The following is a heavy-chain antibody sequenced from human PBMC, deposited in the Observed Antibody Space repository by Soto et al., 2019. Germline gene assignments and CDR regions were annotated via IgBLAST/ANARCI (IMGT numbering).Heavy chain of an antibody. D-gene: IGHD6-13*01. J-gene: IGHJ4*02. Sequence: QVQLVQSGAEVKKPGSSVKVSCKASGGTFSSYAISWVRQAPGQGLDWMGGIIPIFGTANYAQKFQGRVTITADESTSTAYMELSSLRSEDTAVYYCARDPWKSRQQCPMYYFDYWVQGTMVTVSS. CDR2: IIPIFGTA. V-gene: IGHV1-69*12. CDR3: ARDPWKSRQQCPMYYFDY. CDR1: GGTFSSYA.